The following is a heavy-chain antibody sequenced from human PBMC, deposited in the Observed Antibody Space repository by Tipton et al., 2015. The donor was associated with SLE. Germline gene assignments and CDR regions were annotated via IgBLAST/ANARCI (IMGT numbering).Heavy chain of an antibody. V-gene: IGHV1-24*01. Sequence: QLVQSGAEVKKPGASVKVSCKVSGYTLTELSMHWVRQAPGKGLEWMGGFDPEDGETIYAQKFQGRVTMTEDTSTYTAYMELSSLRSEDTAVYYCATVPIRWFRESPDAFDIWGQGTMVTVSS. D-gene: IGHD3-10*01. CDR2: FDPEDGET. CDR1: GYTLTELS. J-gene: IGHJ3*02. CDR3: ATVPIRWFRESPDAFDI.